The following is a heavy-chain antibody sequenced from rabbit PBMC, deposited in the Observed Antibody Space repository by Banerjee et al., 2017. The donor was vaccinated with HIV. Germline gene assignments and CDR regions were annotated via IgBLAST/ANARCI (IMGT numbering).Heavy chain of an antibody. Sequence: EESGGGLVKPEGSLTLTCTASGFSFSSSYWICWVRQAPGKGLEWIACIYGGGSGITYYANWAKGRFTISKTSSTTVTLQMTSLTAADTATYFCVGSSDYYRDNLWGPGTLVTVS. CDR1: GFSFSSSYW. CDR2: IYGGGSGIT. CDR3: VGSSDYYRDNL. V-gene: IGHV1S45*01. D-gene: IGHD1-1*01. J-gene: IGHJ4*01.